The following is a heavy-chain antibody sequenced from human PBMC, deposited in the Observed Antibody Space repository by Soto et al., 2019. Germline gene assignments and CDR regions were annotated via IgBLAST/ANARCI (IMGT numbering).Heavy chain of an antibody. D-gene: IGHD2-2*01. V-gene: IGHV4-34*01. Sequence: PSETLSLTCAVYGGSFSGYYRSWIRQPPGKGLEWIGEINHSGSTNYNPSLKSRVTISVDTSKNQFSLKLSSVTAADTAVYYCARDTRVVPAAPFDPWGQGTLVTVSS. J-gene: IGHJ5*02. CDR3: ARDTRVVPAAPFDP. CDR2: INHSGST. CDR1: GGSFSGYY.